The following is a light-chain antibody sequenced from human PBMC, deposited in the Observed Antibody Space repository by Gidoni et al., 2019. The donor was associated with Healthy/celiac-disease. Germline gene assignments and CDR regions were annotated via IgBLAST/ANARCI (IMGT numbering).Light chain of an antibody. J-gene: IGKJ3*01. V-gene: IGKV3-15*01. Sequence: EIVMTQSPATLSVSPGERATLSCRASQSVSSNLAWYQQKPGQAPRLLIYGASTRATGIPSRFSGSGSGTEFTLTISSLQSEDFAVYYCQQYNNWPPGVTFGPGTKVEIK. CDR3: QQYNNWPPGVT. CDR1: QSVSSN. CDR2: GAS.